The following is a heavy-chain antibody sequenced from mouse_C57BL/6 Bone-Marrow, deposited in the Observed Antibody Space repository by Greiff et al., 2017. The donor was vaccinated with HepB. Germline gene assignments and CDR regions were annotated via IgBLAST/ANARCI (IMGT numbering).Heavy chain of an antibody. J-gene: IGHJ3*01. D-gene: IGHD2-4*01. Sequence: EVKVVESGEGLVKPGGSLKLSCAASGFTFSSYAMSWVRQTPEKRLEWVAYISSGGDYIYYADTVKGRFTISRDNAMNTLYLQMSSLKSEDTAVYYCTRDYYDYDEDWFAYWGQGTLVTVSA. CDR2: ISSGGDYI. CDR3: TRDYYDYDEDWFAY. CDR1: GFTFSSYA. V-gene: IGHV5-9-1*02.